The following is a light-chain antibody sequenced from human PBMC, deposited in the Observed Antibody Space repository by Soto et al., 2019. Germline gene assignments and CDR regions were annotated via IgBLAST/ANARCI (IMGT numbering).Light chain of an antibody. CDR2: EGS. V-gene: IGLV2-23*01. J-gene: IGLJ2*01. CDR1: SSDVGSYNL. Sequence: QSVLTQPASVSGSPGQSITISCTGTSSDVGSYNLVSWYQQHPGKAPKLMIYEGSKRPSGVSNRFSGSKSGNTASLPISGLQGEDEADYYCCSYAGSSTVVFGGGAKLTFL. CDR3: CSYAGSSTVV.